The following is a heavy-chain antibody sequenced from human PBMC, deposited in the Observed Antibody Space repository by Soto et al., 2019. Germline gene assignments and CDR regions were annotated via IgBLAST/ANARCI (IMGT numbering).Heavy chain of an antibody. J-gene: IGHJ4*02. D-gene: IGHD3-16*01. V-gene: IGHV3-23*01. CDR1: GFSFSSYV. CDR3: AREGWGATYYFDY. Sequence: EVQLLESGGGLVQPGGSLRLSCAASGFSFSSYVMSWVRQVPGKGLEWVSAISGGGGNTYYADSVKGRFTISRDNSKNTLYLQMNSLRAEDTAVYYCAREGWGATYYFDYWGQGTLVTVSS. CDR2: ISGGGGNT.